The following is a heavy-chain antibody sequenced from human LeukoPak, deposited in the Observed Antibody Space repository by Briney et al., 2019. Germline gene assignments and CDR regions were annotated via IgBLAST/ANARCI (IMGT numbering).Heavy chain of an antibody. CDR1: GGPISSGGYY. J-gene: IGHJ2*01. CDR2: IYYSGST. Sequence: SETLSLTCTVSGGPISSGGYYWRWIRQHPGKGLGWIGYIYYSGSTNYNPSFKSRVTISVDTSKNQFSLKLRSVTAADTAVYYCARVGTGLGDFDLWGRGTLVTVSS. D-gene: IGHD7-27*01. CDR3: ARVGTGLGDFDL. V-gene: IGHV4-31*03.